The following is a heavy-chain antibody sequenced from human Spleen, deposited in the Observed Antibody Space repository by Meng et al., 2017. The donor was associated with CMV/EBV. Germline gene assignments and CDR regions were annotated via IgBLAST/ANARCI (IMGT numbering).Heavy chain of an antibody. V-gene: IGHV4-31*03. CDR3: ARGNSTSSLDY. CDR1: GGSISSDTYY. CDR2: IYYSGST. D-gene: IGHD6-6*01. Sequence: SETLSLTCTVSGGSISSDTYYWTWIRQHPGKGLEWIGYIYYSGSTYYNPSLKSRVTMSVDTSKNQFSLKLSSVTAADTALYYCARGNSTSSLDYWGQGTLVTVSS. J-gene: IGHJ4*02.